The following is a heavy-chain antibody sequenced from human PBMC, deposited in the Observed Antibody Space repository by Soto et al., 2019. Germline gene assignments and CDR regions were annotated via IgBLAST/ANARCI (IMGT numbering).Heavy chain of an antibody. CDR2: IYYSGST. V-gene: IGHV4-61*01. CDR3: AREGTAMLYNWFDP. J-gene: IGHJ5*02. CDR1: GGSVSSGSYY. D-gene: IGHD5-18*01. Sequence: QVQLQESGPGLVKPSETLSLTCTVSGGSVSSGSYYWSWIRQPPGKGLEWIGYIYYSGSTNYNPSPKSRVTISVDTSKNQCSLTLSSVTAADTAVYYCAREGTAMLYNWFDPWGQGTLVTVSS.